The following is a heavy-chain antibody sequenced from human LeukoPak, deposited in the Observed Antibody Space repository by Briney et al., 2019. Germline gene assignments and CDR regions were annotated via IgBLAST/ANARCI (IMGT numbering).Heavy chain of an antibody. V-gene: IGHV3-30*02. CDR3: AKGYGTTGTASSNWFDP. J-gene: IGHJ5*02. CDR1: GFTFDCCG. Sequence: GGSLRLSCAASGFTFDCCGMHWVRQAPGKGLEWVAFIRNVGNDKYYADSVKGRFFISRDNSKNTLSLQMNSLRVEDTAVYYCAKGYGTTGTASSNWFDPWGQGTLVTVSS. CDR2: IRNVGNDK. D-gene: IGHD1-1*01.